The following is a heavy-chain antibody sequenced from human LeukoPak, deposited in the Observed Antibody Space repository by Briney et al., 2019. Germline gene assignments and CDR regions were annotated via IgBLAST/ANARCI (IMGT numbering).Heavy chain of an antibody. CDR3: ARVWGYCSGSSCYSLGKYYFDY. CDR2: IYYSGST. CDR1: GGSFSGYY. V-gene: IGHV4-34*01. D-gene: IGHD2-15*01. Sequence: SETLSLTCAVYGGSFSGYYWSWIRQPPGKGLEWIGSIYYSGSTNYNPSLKSRVTISVDTSKNQFSLKLSSVTAADTAVYYCARVWGYCSGSSCYSLGKYYFDYWGQGTLVTVSS. J-gene: IGHJ4*02.